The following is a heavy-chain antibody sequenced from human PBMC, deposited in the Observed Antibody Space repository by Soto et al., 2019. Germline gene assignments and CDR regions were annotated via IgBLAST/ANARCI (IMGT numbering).Heavy chain of an antibody. D-gene: IGHD3-10*01. CDR2: FIPIFGTA. J-gene: IGHJ4*02. Sequence: QVQLVQSGAEVQKPGSSVKVSCRAARGSFSASGFSWVRQAPGQGLEWVGGFIPIFGTANYAPKFQDRVTMTADESTSTVYMALSSLKSEDTAMYYCARSGDSYCPNIDWGQGTLVTVSS. V-gene: IGHV1-69*01. CDR3: ARSGDSYCPNID. CDR1: RGSFSASG.